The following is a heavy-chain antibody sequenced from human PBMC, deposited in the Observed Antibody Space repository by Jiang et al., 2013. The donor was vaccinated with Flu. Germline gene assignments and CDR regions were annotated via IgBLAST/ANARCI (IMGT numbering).Heavy chain of an antibody. Sequence: SGSGLVKPSETLSLTCSVSGASISNSGYYLGWIRQPPGKGLEWIGTVYHSGSTYYNPSLKSRVTISVDTSKNRFSLKLRSVTAADTAVYYCARGGSGSFYFDYWGQGTLVTVSS. CDR1: GASISNSGYY. CDR2: VYHSGST. J-gene: IGHJ4*02. V-gene: IGHV4-39*07. D-gene: IGHD1-26*01. CDR3: ARGGSGSFYFDY.